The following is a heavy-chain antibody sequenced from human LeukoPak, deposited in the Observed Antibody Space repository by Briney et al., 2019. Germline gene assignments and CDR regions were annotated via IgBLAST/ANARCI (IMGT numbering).Heavy chain of an antibody. CDR1: GFTFSSYT. V-gene: IGHV4-39*07. CDR3: ARAPAGLWFGEDYYYYYYMDV. CDR2: TDYIGST. Sequence: GSLRLSCAASGFTFSSYTMNWIRQPPGKGLEWIGSTDYIGSTYYNPSLKSRVTMSVDTSNNQFSLKLSSVTAADTAVYYCARAPAGLWFGEDYYYYYYMDVWGRGTTVTVSS. D-gene: IGHD3-10*01. J-gene: IGHJ6*03.